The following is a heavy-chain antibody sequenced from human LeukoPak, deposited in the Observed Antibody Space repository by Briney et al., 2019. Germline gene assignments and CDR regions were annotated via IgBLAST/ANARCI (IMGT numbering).Heavy chain of an antibody. J-gene: IGHJ5*02. CDR1: GFTFSTYA. CDR2: ISSRGGST. Sequence: HLGGSLRLSCAASGFTFSTYAMTWVRQAPGKGLEWVSGISSRGGSTYYADSVKGRFTISRDNSKNTLYLQMNSLRAEDTAVYYCARSTGYYNWFDPWGQGTLVTVSS. D-gene: IGHD3-9*01. V-gene: IGHV3-23*01. CDR3: ARSTGYYNWFDP.